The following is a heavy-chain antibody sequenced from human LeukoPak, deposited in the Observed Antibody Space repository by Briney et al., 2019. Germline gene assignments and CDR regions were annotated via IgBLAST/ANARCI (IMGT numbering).Heavy chain of an antibody. D-gene: IGHD6-13*01. CDR2: ISGNSRYI. Sequence: PGGSLRLSCAASEFSVGSNYMTWVRQAPGKGLEWVSSISGNSRYIYYADSMRGRFTISRDNAKNSLYLQMNSLKPEDTAVYYCARVAEAAAFDSWGQGTLVTVSS. CDR1: EFSVGSNY. CDR3: ARVAEAAAFDS. V-gene: IGHV3-21*06. J-gene: IGHJ4*02.